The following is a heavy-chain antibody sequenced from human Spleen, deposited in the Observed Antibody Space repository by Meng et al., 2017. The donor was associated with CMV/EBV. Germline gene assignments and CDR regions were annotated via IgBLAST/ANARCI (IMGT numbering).Heavy chain of an antibody. CDR1: TFSNYA. Sequence: TFSNYAMSWVRQAPGKGLEWVSVIRGPGGGTYYADSVQGRFTISRDNSKNTLFLQMNSLIAEDTAVYYCAKDGLKDSSGYYPTPFDYWGQGTLVTVSS. CDR3: AKDGLKDSSGYYPTPFDY. V-gene: IGHV3-23*01. CDR2: IRGPGGGT. J-gene: IGHJ4*02. D-gene: IGHD3-22*01.